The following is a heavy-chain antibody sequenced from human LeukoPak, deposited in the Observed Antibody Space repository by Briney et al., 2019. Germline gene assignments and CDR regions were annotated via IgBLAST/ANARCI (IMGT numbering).Heavy chain of an antibody. CDR3: ARDHSSGWYSDYFDY. CDR2: IWYDGSNK. Sequence: SGGSLRLSCAASGFTFSSYGMHWVRQAPGKGLEWVAVIWYDGSNKYYADSVKGRFTISRDNSKNTLYLQMNSLRAEDTAVYYSARDHSSGWYSDYFDYWGQGTLVTVSS. CDR1: GFTFSSYG. D-gene: IGHD6-19*01. V-gene: IGHV3-33*01. J-gene: IGHJ4*02.